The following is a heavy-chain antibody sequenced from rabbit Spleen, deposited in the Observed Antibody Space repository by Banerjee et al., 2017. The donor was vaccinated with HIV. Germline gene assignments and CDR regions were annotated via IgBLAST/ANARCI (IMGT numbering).Heavy chain of an antibody. CDR1: GFSFSSNFW. V-gene: IGHV1S40*01. D-gene: IGHD1-1*01. CDR3: ARDAHTNDAIYFSL. Sequence: QSLEESGGDLVKPGASLTLTGTASGFSFSSNFWICGVGQAPGKGLEWIGCIYTGSGRTYYASWAKGRFTISKTSSTTVTLQMTSLTAADTATYFCARDAHTNDAIYFSLWGQGTLVTVS. J-gene: IGHJ4*01. CDR2: IYTGSGRT.